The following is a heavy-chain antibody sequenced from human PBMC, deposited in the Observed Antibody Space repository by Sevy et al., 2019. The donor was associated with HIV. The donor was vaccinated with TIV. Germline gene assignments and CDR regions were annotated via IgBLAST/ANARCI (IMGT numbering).Heavy chain of an antibody. V-gene: IGHV4-30-4*01. J-gene: IGHJ4*02. CDR1: GGSISSGDYY. D-gene: IGHD6-13*01. CDR2: IYYSGST. Sequence: SETLSLTYTVSGGSISSGDYYWSWIRQPPGKGLEWIGYIYYSGSTYYNPSLKSRVTISVNTSKNQFSLKLSSVTAADTAVYYCARVSAASRIFDYWGQGTLVTVSS. CDR3: ARVSAASRIFDY.